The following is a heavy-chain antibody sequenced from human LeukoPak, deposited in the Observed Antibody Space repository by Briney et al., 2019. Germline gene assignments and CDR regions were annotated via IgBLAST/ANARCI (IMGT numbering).Heavy chain of an antibody. D-gene: IGHD3-22*01. J-gene: IGHJ4*02. V-gene: IGHV4-31*03. CDR2: IYYSGST. Sequence: PSQTLSLTCTVSGGSISSGGYYWSWIRQHPGKGLEWIGCIYYSGSTYYNPSLKSRVTISVDTSKNQFSLKLSSVTAADTAVYYCAREDGTDYYDNSYYFDYWGQGTLVTVSS. CDR1: GGSISSGGYY. CDR3: AREDGTDYYDNSYYFDY.